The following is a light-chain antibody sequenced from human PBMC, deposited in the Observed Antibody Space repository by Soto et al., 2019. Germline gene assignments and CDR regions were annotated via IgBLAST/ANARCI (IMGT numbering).Light chain of an antibody. V-gene: IGLV2-14*01. CDR2: DVS. CDR1: SSDVGGYNY. J-gene: IGLJ1*01. Sequence: QSAPTQPASVSGSPGQSITISCTGTSSDVGGYNYVSWYQQHPGKAPKLMIYDVSNRPSGVSNRFSGSKSGNTASLTISGLQAEDEADYYCSSYTSSSTLWVFGTGTKLTVL. CDR3: SSYTSSSTLWV.